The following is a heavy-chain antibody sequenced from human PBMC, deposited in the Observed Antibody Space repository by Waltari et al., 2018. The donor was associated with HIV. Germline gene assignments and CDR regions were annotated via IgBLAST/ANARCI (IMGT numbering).Heavy chain of an antibody. V-gene: IGHV1-46*01. D-gene: IGHD2-21*02. Sequence: QVQLIQPEIEIRKPGTSVRLSCRASGFLLADHYMHWVRQDQRQTFEWMDIISAGDGDAHSAQKFQDRLTLTRDLFTGSIYMDLMSLKSDDTSVYFCARAGLRGLIQDFDIWGQGTQLIVSS. CDR1: GFLLADHY. CDR3: ARAGLRGLIQDFDI. CDR2: ISAGDGDA. J-gene: IGHJ4*02.